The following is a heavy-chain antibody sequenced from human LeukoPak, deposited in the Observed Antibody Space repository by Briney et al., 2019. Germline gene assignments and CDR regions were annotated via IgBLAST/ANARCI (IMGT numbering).Heavy chain of an antibody. J-gene: IGHJ4*02. CDR3: ARHGSGSGRYYYFDY. Sequence: PSETLSLTCTVSGGSISSSSYYWGWLRQSPGTGREWVGTIYYSESTYYNPSLKSRVTISEDTSKNQFSLKVTSVTAADTAVYYCARHGSGSGRYYYFDYWGQGTLVTVSS. D-gene: IGHD3-10*01. CDR1: GGSISSSSYY. V-gene: IGHV4-39*01. CDR2: IYYSEST.